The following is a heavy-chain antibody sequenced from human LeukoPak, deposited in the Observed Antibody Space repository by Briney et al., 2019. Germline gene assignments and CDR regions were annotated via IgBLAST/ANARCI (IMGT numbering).Heavy chain of an antibody. Sequence: GGSLRLSCAASGFTFSDHYMSWIRQTPGKGLEWVSRISRDTESVKGRLTISRDNTKISLYLQMNSLRVDDTAVYYCARDPDTSSKVDYWGQGTLVTVSS. CDR2: IS. CDR3: ARDPDTSSKVDY. V-gene: IGHV3-11*01. J-gene: IGHJ4*02. CDR1: GFTFSDHY. D-gene: IGHD6-6*01.